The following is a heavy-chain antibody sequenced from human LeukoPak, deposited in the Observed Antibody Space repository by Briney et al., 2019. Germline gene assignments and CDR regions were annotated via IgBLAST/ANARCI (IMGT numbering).Heavy chain of an antibody. CDR1: GGSISSDDYY. V-gene: IGHV4-61*02. CDR2: IYPDGST. J-gene: IGHJ5*02. Sequence: TLSLTCTVSGGSISSDDYYWTWIRQPAGKGLEWIGRIYPDGSTTYNPSLKSRVTISVDTSKNQFSLKLSSVTAADTAVYYCARYCSGGSCYHNWFDPWGQGTLVTASS. CDR3: ARYCSGGSCYHNWFDP. D-gene: IGHD2-15*01.